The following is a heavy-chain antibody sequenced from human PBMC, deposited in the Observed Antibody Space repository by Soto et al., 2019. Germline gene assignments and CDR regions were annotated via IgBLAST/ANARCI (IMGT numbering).Heavy chain of an antibody. Sequence: SESLSLTCSIYSGSFSGYYWSWIRQPPGKGLEWIGEISQSGNTNYSPSLKSRVSISIDTSKKQFSLNLASVSAADTAVYYCARAPKVSGSSQTRPDFWGQGTLVTVS. CDR2: ISQSGNT. CDR1: SGSFSGYY. D-gene: IGHD6-6*01. CDR3: ARAPKVSGSSQTRPDF. J-gene: IGHJ4*02. V-gene: IGHV4-34*01.